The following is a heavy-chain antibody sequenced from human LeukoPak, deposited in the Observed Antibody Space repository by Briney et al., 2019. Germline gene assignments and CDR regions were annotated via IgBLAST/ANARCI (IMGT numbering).Heavy chain of an antibody. J-gene: IGHJ4*02. D-gene: IGHD3-10*01. V-gene: IGHV1-18*01. CDR1: GYTFTSYG. Sequence: GASVKVSCKASGYTFTSYGISWVRQAPGQGLEWMGWISAYNGNTNYAQKFQGRVTITRDTSASTAYMELSSLRSEDTAVYYCARDYSNYNYFDYWGQGTLVTVSS. CDR2: ISAYNGNT. CDR3: ARDYSNYNYFDY.